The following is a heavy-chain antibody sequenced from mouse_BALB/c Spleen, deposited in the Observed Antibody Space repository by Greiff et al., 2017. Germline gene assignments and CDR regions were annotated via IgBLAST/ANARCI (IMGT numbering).Heavy chain of an antibody. J-gene: IGHJ1*01. CDR3: ARGRYGYWYFDV. CDR2: INPSTGYT. CDR1: GYTFTSYW. V-gene: IGHV1-7*01. Sequence: QVHVKQSGAELAKPGASVKMSCKASGYTFTSYWMHWVKQRPGQGLEWIGYINPSTGYTEYNQKFKDKATLTADKSSSTAYMQLSSLTSEDSAVYYCARGRYGYWYFDVWGAGTTVTVSS. D-gene: IGHD1-1*02.